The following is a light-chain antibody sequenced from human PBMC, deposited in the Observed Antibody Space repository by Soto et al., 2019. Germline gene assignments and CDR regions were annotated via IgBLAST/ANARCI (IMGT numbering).Light chain of an antibody. J-gene: IGLJ2*01. CDR2: EVT. CDR1: SGDVGAYDY. Sequence: QSALTQPPSASGSPGQSVTISCTGTSGDVGAYDYVSWYQQHPGKAPKLLIYEVTKRPLGVPDRFSGSKSGNAASLTVSGLQAEDEADYYCSTYTGFYTLVFGGGTKLTVL. V-gene: IGLV2-8*01. CDR3: STYTGFYTLV.